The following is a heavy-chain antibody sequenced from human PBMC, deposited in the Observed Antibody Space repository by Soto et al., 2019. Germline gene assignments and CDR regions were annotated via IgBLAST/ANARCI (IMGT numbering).Heavy chain of an antibody. J-gene: IGHJ4*02. CDR2: IYYSGST. CDR1: GGSISSGGYY. V-gene: IGHV4-31*03. Sequence: QVQLQESGPGLVKPSQTLSLTCTVSGGSISSGGYYWSWIRQHPGKGLEWIGYIYYSGSTYYNPSPKSRVTIAVDTSKNQFSLKLSSVTAADTAVYYCARDQNRLRPYAFDYWGQGTLVTVSS. CDR3: ARDQNRLRPYAFDY. D-gene: IGHD5-12*01.